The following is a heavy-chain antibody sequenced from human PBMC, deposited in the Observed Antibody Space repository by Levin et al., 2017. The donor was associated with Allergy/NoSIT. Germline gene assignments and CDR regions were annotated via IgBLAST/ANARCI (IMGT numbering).Heavy chain of an antibody. Sequence: PGGSLRLSCAASGFTFSSYSMNWVRQAPGKGLEWVSYISSSSSTIYYADSVKGRFTISRDNAKNSLYLQMNSLRDEDTAVYYCARDLRIVRRSYGGAFDIWGQGTMVTVSS. D-gene: IGHD1-26*01. CDR1: GFTFSSYS. V-gene: IGHV3-48*02. CDR2: ISSSSSTI. J-gene: IGHJ3*02. CDR3: ARDLRIVRRSYGGAFDI.